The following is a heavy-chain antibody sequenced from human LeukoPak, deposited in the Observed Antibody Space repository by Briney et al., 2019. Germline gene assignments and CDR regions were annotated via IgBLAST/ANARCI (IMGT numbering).Heavy chain of an antibody. D-gene: IGHD6-13*01. CDR2: ISGSSTYT. CDR1: GFSFSDYY. V-gene: IGHV3-11*03. J-gene: IGHJ5*02. CDR3: ARTLVAAPGSKGGP. Sequence: GGSLRLSCAASGFSFSDYYVGWIRHAPGKGLEWRSYISGSSTYTDYADSVKGRFTISRDNAKDSLYLQMNSLRVEDTAVYYCARTLVAAPGSKGGPWGQGTLVTVSS.